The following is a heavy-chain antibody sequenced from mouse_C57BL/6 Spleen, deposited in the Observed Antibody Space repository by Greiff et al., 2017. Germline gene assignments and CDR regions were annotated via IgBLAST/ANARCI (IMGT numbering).Heavy chain of an antibody. CDR3: ARGGEDYGSSYIYWYFDV. CDR2: ISYSGST. CDR1: GYSITSDY. Sequence: EVQLQESGPGLAKPSQTLSLTCSVTGYSITSDYWNWIRKFPGNKLEYMGYISYSGSTYYNPSHKSRISITRDTSKNQYYLQLNSVTTEDTATYYCARGGEDYGSSYIYWYFDVWGTGTTVTVSS. J-gene: IGHJ1*03. D-gene: IGHD1-1*01. V-gene: IGHV3-8*01.